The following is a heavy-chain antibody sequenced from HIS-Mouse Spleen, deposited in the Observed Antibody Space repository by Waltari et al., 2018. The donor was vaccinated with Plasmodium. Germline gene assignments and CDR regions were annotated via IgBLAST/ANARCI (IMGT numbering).Heavy chain of an antibody. D-gene: IGHD5-12*01. CDR1: GFTFSSYW. J-gene: IGHJ2*01. V-gene: IGHV3-7*01. Sequence: EVQLVESGGGLVQPGGSLRLSCAAPGFTFSSYWMSWVRQATGKGLEWVDNKKQDGSEKYYVDSVKGRFTISRDNAKNSLYLQMNSLRAEDTAVYYCARDRRGYWYFDLWGRGTLVTVSS. CDR2: KKQDGSEK. CDR3: ARDRRGYWYFDL.